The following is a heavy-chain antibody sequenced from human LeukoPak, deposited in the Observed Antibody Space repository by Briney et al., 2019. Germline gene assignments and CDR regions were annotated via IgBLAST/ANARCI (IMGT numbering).Heavy chain of an antibody. CDR1: GYTFTSYG. J-gene: IGHJ6*02. D-gene: IGHD6-13*01. Sequence: ASVKVSCKASGYTFTSYGVSWVRQAPGQGLEWMGWISAYNGNTDYAQRLQGRVSMTTDTSTNTAYMELRSLRSDDTAVYYCARARGSSYGMDVWGQGTTVTVSS. CDR3: ARARGSSYGMDV. CDR2: ISAYNGNT. V-gene: IGHV1-18*01.